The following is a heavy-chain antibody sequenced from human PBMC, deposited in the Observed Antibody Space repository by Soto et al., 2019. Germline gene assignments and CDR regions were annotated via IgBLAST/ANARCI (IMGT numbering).Heavy chain of an antibody. CDR3: ARGSGDYYYSSGSV. CDR1: GGTFSSYA. CDR2: IIPIFGTA. Sequence: ASVKVSCKASGGTFSSYAISWVRQAPGQGLEWMGGIIPIFGTANYAQKFQGRVTITADESTSTAYMELSSLRSEDTVVYYCARGSGDYYYSSGSVWGQGTTVTVSS. J-gene: IGHJ6*02. V-gene: IGHV1-69*13. D-gene: IGHD3-22*01.